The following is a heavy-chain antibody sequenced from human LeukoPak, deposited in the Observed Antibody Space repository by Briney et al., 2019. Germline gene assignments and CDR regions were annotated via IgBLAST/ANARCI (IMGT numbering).Heavy chain of an antibody. CDR1: GFTFSSYE. V-gene: IGHV3-48*03. Sequence: GGSLRLSCAASGFTFSSYEMNWVRQAPGKGLEWASYISSGGSPIYYADSVKGRFTISRDNAKKSLYLQMNSLRAEDTAVYYCARRGYYYGSGMDVWGQGTTVTVSS. J-gene: IGHJ6*02. CDR2: ISSGGSPI. CDR3: ARRGYYYGSGMDV. D-gene: IGHD3-10*01.